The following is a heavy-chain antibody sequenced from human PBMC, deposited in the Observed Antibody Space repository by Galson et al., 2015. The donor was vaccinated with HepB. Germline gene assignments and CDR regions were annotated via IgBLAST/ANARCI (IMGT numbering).Heavy chain of an antibody. CDR2: IYPGDSET. D-gene: IGHD2-15*01. CDR1: GHTFPPYW. CDR3: ARQPGGRGLDV. V-gene: IGHV5-51*01. Sequence: SGAEVKKPGESLKISCKGSGHTFPPYWTAWVRQMPGRGLEWIGVIYPGDSETNSRPSFQGHVTISADKSTTTAYLQWNSLKASDSAIYYCARQPGGRGLDVWGQGTTGTVSS. J-gene: IGHJ6*02.